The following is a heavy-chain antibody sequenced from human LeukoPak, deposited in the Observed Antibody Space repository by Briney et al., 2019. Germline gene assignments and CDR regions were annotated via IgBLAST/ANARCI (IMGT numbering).Heavy chain of an antibody. Sequence: GGSLRLPCVVSGFTFNTSWMHWVRPAPGRGLVWVSRLNSDSSSATYGDSVKGRCTISRDNAKNTLYLQMNNLRAEDTAVYFCARLRPISGAFDPWDQGTLVTVSS. CDR2: LNSDSSSA. J-gene: IGHJ5*02. CDR3: ARLRPISGAFDP. CDR1: GFTFNTSW. V-gene: IGHV3-74*01.